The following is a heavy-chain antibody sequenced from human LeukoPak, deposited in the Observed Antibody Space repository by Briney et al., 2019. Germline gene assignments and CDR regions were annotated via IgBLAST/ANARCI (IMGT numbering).Heavy chain of an antibody. D-gene: IGHD3-22*01. Sequence: SETLYLTCTVSGGSISSHYWSWIRQPPGKGLEWIGYIYYSGSTNYNPSLKSRVTISVDTSKNQFSLKLSSVTAADTAVYYCARWTVDSSGYYYEDYWGQGTLVTVSS. CDR2: IYYSGST. V-gene: IGHV4-59*11. CDR3: ARWTVDSSGYYYEDY. J-gene: IGHJ4*02. CDR1: GGSISSHY.